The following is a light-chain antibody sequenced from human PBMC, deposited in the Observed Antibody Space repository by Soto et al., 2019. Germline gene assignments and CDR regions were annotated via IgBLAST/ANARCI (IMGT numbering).Light chain of an antibody. CDR1: QSVTSNY. V-gene: IGKV3-20*01. CDR2: RAS. J-gene: IGKJ1*01. CDR3: QQHGTSPWT. Sequence: EIVLTQSPGTLSLSPGERATLSCRASQSVTSNYLVWYQQKPGQSPRRLIYRASIRAPGIPDRFTASGSGTEFTLTISGLEPEDFAVYYCQQHGTSPWTFGHGTRWISN.